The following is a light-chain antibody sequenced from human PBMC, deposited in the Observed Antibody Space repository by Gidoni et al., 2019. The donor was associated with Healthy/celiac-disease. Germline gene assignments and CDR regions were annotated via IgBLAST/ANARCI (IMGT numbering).Light chain of an antibody. CDR2: GAS. CDR3: QQYNNWPPLT. V-gene: IGKV3-15*01. CDR1: QSVSSN. Sequence: PGERATLSCRASQSVSSNLAWYQQKPGQAPRLLIYGASTRATGIPARFSGSGSGTEFTLTISSLQSEDFAVYYCQQYNNWPPLTFGGXTKVXIK. J-gene: IGKJ4*01.